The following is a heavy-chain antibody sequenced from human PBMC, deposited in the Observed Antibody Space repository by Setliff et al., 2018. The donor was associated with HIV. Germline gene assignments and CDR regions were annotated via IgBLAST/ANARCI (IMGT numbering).Heavy chain of an antibody. Sequence: PSETLSLTCAVYGGPFNLHTWNWVRQSPGKGLEWIGEISHTGRSNYSPSLGSRLTMSVDTSRNWFSLRVTSVTAADTAVYFCARGQKVSPGPPMHYMDVWGKGTSGTV. CDR2: ISHTGRS. CDR3: ARGQKVSPGPPMHYMDV. V-gene: IGHV4-34*01. CDR1: GGPFNLHT. J-gene: IGHJ6*03.